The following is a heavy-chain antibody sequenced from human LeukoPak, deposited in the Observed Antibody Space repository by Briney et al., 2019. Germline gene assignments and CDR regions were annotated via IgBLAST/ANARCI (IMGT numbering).Heavy chain of an antibody. CDR3: ARAPGSGEINFDY. Sequence: GASVKVSCKASGGTFSSYAINWVRRAPGQGLEWMGKIIPILNIAHYAQKFQGRVTITADKSTSTAYMDLSSLRSEDTAVYYCARAPGSGEINFDYWGQGTLVTVSS. J-gene: IGHJ4*02. CDR1: GGTFSSYA. CDR2: IIPILNIA. V-gene: IGHV1-69*04. D-gene: IGHD2-15*01.